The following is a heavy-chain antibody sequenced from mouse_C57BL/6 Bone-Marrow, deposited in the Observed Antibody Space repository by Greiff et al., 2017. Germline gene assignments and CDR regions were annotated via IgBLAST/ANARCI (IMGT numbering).Heavy chain of an antibody. CDR2: IWRGGST. V-gene: IGHV2-5*01. J-gene: IGHJ4*01. Sequence: VKLMESGPGLVQPSQSLSITCTVSGFSLTSYGVHWVRQSPGKGLEWLGVIWRGGSTDDNAAFMSRLSITKDNSKSQVFFKMNSLQADDTAIYYCAKNKRLWLRRNYAMDYWGQGTSVTVSS. CDR3: AKNKRLWLRRNYAMDY. D-gene: IGHD2-2*01. CDR1: GFSLTSYG.